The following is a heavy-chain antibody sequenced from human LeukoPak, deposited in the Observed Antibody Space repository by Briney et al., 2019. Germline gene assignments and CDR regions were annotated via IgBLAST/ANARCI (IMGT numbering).Heavy chain of an antibody. CDR3: AKGDTSWLYVDY. D-gene: IGHD2-2*01. CDR2: ISASGGSP. CDR1: GFTFSNYV. Sequence: GGSLRLSCAASGFTFSNYVMSWVLQAPGKGLEWVSSISASGGSPYYAASVKGRFTISRDNSKNTLHLQMNSLRAGDTAVYYCAKGDTSWLYVDYWGQGTLVTVSS. V-gene: IGHV3-23*01. J-gene: IGHJ4*02.